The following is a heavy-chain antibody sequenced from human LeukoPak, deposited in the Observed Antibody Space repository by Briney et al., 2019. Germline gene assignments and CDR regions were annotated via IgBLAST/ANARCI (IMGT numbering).Heavy chain of an antibody. CDR3: SFLLKAAYGMDV. D-gene: IGHD2/OR15-2a*01. V-gene: IGHV3-23*01. J-gene: IGHJ6*02. Sequence: PGGSLRLSCAASGFTFSSYAMTWVRQPPGKGLEGVSSITGSTGSTYYADSVKGRFTISRDNSKNTLYLQMNSLRAEDTAVYYCSFLLKAAYGMDVWGQGTTVTVSS. CDR2: ITGSTGST. CDR1: GFTFSSYA.